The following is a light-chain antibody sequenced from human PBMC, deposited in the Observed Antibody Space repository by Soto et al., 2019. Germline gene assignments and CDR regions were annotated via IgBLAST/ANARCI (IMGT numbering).Light chain of an antibody. CDR1: SSDVGGHDS. Sequence: QSVLTETASVSGSPGQSIAISCTGPSSDVGGHDSVSWYQQHPGKAPKLMIYNVSNRPSGVSNRFSGSKSGNTASLTISGLLAEDEADYFCTSYTSASTYVFGAGTRSPS. V-gene: IGLV2-14*01. CDR2: NVS. J-gene: IGLJ1*01. CDR3: TSYTSASTYV.